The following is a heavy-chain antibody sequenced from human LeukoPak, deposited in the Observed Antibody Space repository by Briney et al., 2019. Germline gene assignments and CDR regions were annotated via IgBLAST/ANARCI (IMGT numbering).Heavy chain of an antibody. CDR1: GFTFSSFA. J-gene: IGHJ4*02. V-gene: IGHV3-23*01. CDR3: AKDITGHNRGWYDY. Sequence: QPGGSLRLSCAASGFTFSSFAMSWVRQAPGKGLECVSAVSGSGGSTYYADSVKGRFTISRGNSKNTLYLQMNSLRAEDTAVYYCAKDITGHNRGWYDYWGQGNLVTVSS. CDR2: VSGSGGST. D-gene: IGHD6-19*01.